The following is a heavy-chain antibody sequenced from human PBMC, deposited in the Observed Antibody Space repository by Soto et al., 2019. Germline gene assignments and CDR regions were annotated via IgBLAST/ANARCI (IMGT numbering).Heavy chain of an antibody. CDR2: ISSSSSYI. CDR3: ARDRRYKTGPFDY. Sequence: PGGSLRLSCAASGFTFSSYSMNWVRQAPGKGLEWVSSISSSSSYIYYADSVKGRFTISRDNAKNSLYLQMNSLRADDTAVYYCARDRRYKTGPFDYWGQGTLVTVSS. V-gene: IGHV3-21*01. D-gene: IGHD7-27*01. CDR1: GFTFSSYS. J-gene: IGHJ4*02.